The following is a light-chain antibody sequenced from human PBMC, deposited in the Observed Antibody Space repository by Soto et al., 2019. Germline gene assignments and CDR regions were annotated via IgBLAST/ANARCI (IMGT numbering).Light chain of an antibody. Sequence: DFQMTQSPSSLSASVGDRVTISCRASQDIGTFLNWYQQKPGKPPNLLIYAASNLLSGVSSRFSGSGAGTDFTLTIRSLQPEDFATYYCQPSYSTPQITFGPGTKVDMK. J-gene: IGKJ3*01. CDR3: QPSYSTPQIT. CDR1: QDIGTF. CDR2: AAS. V-gene: IGKV1-39*01.